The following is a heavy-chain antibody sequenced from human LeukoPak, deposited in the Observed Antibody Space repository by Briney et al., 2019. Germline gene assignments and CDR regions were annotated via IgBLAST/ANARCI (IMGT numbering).Heavy chain of an antibody. CDR2: MNPNCGNT. J-gene: IGHJ4*02. CDR1: GYTFTSYD. Sequence: ASVKVSCKASGYTFTSYDINWVRHATGQGLEWMGWMNPNCGNTGYAQKFQGRVTMTRNTSISTAYMGLSSLRSEDTAVYDCARAASYSSSGKARKNYYFDYWGQGTLVTVSS. CDR3: ARAASYSSSGKARKNYYFDY. D-gene: IGHD6-13*01. V-gene: IGHV1-8*01.